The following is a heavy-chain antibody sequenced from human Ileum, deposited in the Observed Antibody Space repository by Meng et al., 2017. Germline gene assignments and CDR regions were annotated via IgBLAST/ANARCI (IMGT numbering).Heavy chain of an antibody. CDR1: GFSFSRYA. CDR3: AKDGGVGFTDFDH. D-gene: IGHD3-16*01. J-gene: IGHJ4*02. Sequence: GESLKISCAASGFSFSRYAMQWVRQAPGRGLEWVAVVSSYVNYQYYADSVKGRFVISRDNSKNTVDLEMTNLKPEDTAVYFCAKDGGVGFTDFDHWGQGTLVTVS. CDR2: VSSYVNYQ. V-gene: IGHV3-30*01.